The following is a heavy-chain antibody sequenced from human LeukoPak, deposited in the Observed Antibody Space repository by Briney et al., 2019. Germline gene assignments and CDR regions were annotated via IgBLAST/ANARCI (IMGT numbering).Heavy chain of an antibody. CDR3: AKDLYDDFWSGYSDDAFDI. Sequence: PGGSLRLSCAASGFTFSSYSMNWVRQAPGKGLEWVSAISGSGGSTYYADSVKGRFTISRDNSKNTLYLQMNSLRAEDTAVYYCAKDLYDDFWSGYSDDAFDIWGQGTMVTVSS. CDR2: ISGSGGST. V-gene: IGHV3-23*01. CDR1: GFTFSSYS. J-gene: IGHJ3*02. D-gene: IGHD3-3*01.